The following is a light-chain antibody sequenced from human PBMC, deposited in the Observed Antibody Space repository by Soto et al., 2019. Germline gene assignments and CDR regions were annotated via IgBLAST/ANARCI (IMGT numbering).Light chain of an antibody. CDR1: QDISSA. CDR3: QHFNSYPHT. Sequence: AIQLTQSPSSLSASVGDRVTITCRASQDISSALAWYQQKPGKSPKLLIYGASSLESGVPSRFSGSGSGTDFTLTISSLQPEDFATYYCQHFNSYPHTFGPGTKVDIK. V-gene: IGKV1-13*02. CDR2: GAS. J-gene: IGKJ3*01.